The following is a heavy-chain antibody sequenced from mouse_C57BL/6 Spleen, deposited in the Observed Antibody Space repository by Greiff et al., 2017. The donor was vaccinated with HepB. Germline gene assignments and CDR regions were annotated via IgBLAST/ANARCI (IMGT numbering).Heavy chain of an antibody. CDR1: GFTFSDYY. CDR2: ISNGGGST. D-gene: IGHD4-1*01. CDR3: ASPLGRGYAMDY. J-gene: IGHJ4*01. V-gene: IGHV5-12*01. Sequence: EVQGVESGGGLVQPGGSLKLSCAASGFTFSDYYMYWVRQTPEKRLEWVAYISNGGGSTYYPDTVKGRFTISRDNAKNTLYLQMSRLKSEDTAMYYCASPLGRGYAMDYWGQGTSVTVSS.